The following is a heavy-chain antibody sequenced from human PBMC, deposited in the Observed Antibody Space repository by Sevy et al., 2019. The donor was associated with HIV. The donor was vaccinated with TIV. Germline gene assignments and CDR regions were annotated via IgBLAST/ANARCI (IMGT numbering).Heavy chain of an antibody. Sequence: GGSLRLSCAASVFTFSSYAKSWVRQAPGKGLEWVSAISGSGGSTYYADSVKGRFTISRDNSKNTLYLQMNSLRAEDTAVYYCAKDRRLFDSPWYFDYWGQGTLVTVSS. CDR2: ISGSGGST. V-gene: IGHV3-23*01. J-gene: IGHJ4*02. D-gene: IGHD3-10*02. CDR3: AKDRRLFDSPWYFDY. CDR1: VFTFSSYA.